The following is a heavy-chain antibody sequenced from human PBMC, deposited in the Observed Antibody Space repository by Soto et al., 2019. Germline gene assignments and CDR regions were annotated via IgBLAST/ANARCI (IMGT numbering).Heavy chain of an antibody. CDR1: GGSISSYY. J-gene: IGHJ4*02. CDR2: IYYSGST. Sequence: PSETLSLTCTVSGGSISSYYWSWIRQPPGKGLEWIGYIYYSGSTNYNPSLKSRVTISVDTSKNQFSLKLSSVTAADTAVYYCARDAPEVAHYWGQGTLVTVSS. CDR3: ARDAPEVAHY. D-gene: IGHD2-2*01. V-gene: IGHV4-59*12.